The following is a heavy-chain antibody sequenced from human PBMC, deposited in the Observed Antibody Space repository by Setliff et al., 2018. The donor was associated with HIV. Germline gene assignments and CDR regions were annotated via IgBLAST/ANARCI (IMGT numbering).Heavy chain of an antibody. CDR2: IYYSGST. J-gene: IGHJ6*02. CDR3: ARDRYDILTGYQGGMDV. V-gene: IGHV4-59*12. CDR1: GAPISSYY. Sequence: LSLTCIVSGAPISSYYWSWIRQPPGKGLEWIGYIYYSGSTNYNPSLKSRITISVDTSKNQFSLNLKSVTAADTAVYYCARDRYDILTGYQGGMDVWGQGTTVTVSS. D-gene: IGHD3-9*01.